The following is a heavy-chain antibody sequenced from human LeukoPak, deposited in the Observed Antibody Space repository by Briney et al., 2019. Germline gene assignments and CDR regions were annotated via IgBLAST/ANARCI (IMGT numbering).Heavy chain of an antibody. J-gene: IGHJ4*02. CDR2: ISASGHST. V-gene: IGHV3-23*01. D-gene: IGHD3-10*01. CDR1: GFIFDNFG. Sequence: PGGSLRLSCAASGFIFDNFGMTWVRQAAEKGLEWVSRISASGHSTTYADSVKGRITISRDNSKNTLFLQVHSLRDDDTAVYYCARVDNMVRGIIAYWGQGTLVTVSS. CDR3: ARVDNMVRGIIAY.